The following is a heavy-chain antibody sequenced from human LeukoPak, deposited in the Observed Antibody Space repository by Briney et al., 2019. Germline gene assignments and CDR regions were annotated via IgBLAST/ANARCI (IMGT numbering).Heavy chain of an antibody. Sequence: GGSLRLSCAASGFTFSSYAMSWVRQAPGKGLEWVSTISGSGGSTYYADSVKGWFTISRDNSKNTLYLQMNSLRAEDTAVYYCAKVVGATTRGYFDYWGQGTLVTVSS. CDR1: GFTFSSYA. J-gene: IGHJ4*02. D-gene: IGHD1-26*01. V-gene: IGHV3-23*01. CDR2: ISGSGGST. CDR3: AKVVGATTRGYFDY.